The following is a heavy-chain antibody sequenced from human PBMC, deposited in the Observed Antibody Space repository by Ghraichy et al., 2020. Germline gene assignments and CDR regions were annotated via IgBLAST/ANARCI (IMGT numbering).Heavy chain of an antibody. Sequence: GGSLRLSCAASGFPFRSYAMNWVRQAPGKGLDWVSGISGSDGRTSTADAVKGRFTISSDNSKNTVHLHLNIVRVEDTATYYCAKGRLSGGVDWTLDYWGQGALVLVSS. V-gene: IGHV3-23*01. CDR2: ISGSDGRT. D-gene: IGHD1-1*01. J-gene: IGHJ4*02. CDR3: AKGRLSGGVDWTLDY. CDR1: GFPFRSYA.